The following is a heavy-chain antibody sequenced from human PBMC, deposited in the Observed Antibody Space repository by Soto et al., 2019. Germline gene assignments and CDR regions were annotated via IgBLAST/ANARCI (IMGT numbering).Heavy chain of an antibody. J-gene: IGHJ4*02. CDR1: GGTFSSHT. D-gene: IGHD5-12*01. V-gene: IGHV1-69*01. Sequence: QVQLAQSGADVKKPGSSVKVSCKASGGTFSSHTISWVRQAPGQGLESMGGTISLFGAAKYAQKFQGRVTITAEESTSTAYMELSSLRSEDTAVYYCATRRDGYTFFEYWGQGTLVTVSS. CDR3: ATRRDGYTFFEY. CDR2: TISLFGAA.